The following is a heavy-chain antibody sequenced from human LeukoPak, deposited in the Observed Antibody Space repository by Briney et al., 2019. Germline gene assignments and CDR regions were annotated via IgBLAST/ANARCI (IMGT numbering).Heavy chain of an antibody. CDR2: IYASGGA. CDR3: VRRHDY. J-gene: IGHJ4*02. Sequence: QSGGSLRLSCVASGFDVSDNFMIWVRQAPGQGLEWISIIYASGGAYHAESVKGRFSAFKDTSKNTIFLQMNNLRAGDTAMYYCVRRHDYWGQGTLVTVSS. CDR1: GFDVSDNF. V-gene: IGHV3-53*01.